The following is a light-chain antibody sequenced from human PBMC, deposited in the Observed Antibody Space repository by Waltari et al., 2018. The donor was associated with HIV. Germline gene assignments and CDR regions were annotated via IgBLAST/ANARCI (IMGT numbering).Light chain of an antibody. Sequence: QSVLTQSPSASGTPGQRVTISCSGSSSNIGSNCVYWYQQLPGTASKLLLYRNKRRPSGVPYRFSGSKSGTSASLAISGLRSEDEAHYYCATWTDSLSGVVFGGGTKLRVL. J-gene: IGLJ2*01. CDR2: RNK. CDR1: SSNIGSNC. V-gene: IGLV1-47*01. CDR3: ATWTDSLSGVV.